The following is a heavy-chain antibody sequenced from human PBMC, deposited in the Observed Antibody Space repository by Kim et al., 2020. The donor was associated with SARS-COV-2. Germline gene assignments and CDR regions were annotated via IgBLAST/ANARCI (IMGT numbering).Heavy chain of an antibody. J-gene: IGHJ4*02. Sequence: GGSLRLSCAASGFTFSSYSMNWVRQAPGKGLEWVSSISSSSSYIYYADSVKGRFTISRDNAKNSLYLQMNSLRAEDTAVYYCASFDLYCGGDCYSKKAADYWGQGTLVTVSS. D-gene: IGHD2-21*02. CDR3: ASFDLYCGGDCYSKKAADY. CDR2: ISSSSSYI. CDR1: GFTFSSYS. V-gene: IGHV3-21*01.